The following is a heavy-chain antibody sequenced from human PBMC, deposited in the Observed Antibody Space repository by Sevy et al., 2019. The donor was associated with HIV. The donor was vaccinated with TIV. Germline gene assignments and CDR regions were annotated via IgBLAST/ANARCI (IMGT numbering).Heavy chain of an antibody. CDR1: GFTFSSYS. V-gene: IGHV3-48*01. J-gene: IGHJ4*02. Sequence: GGSLRLSCAASGFTFSSYSMNWVRQAPGKGLEWVSYISSSSSTIYYADSVNGRFTISRDNAKNSLYLQMNSLRAEDTAVYYCARDDIVVVPAAIGYWGQGTLVTVSS. CDR3: ARDDIVVVPAAIGY. CDR2: ISSSSSTI. D-gene: IGHD2-2*01.